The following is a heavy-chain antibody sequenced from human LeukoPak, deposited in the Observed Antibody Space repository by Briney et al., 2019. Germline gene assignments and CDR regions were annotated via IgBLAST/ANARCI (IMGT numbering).Heavy chain of an antibody. V-gene: IGHV4-4*02. Sequence: KPSETLSLTCAVSGGSISSSNWWSWVRQPPGKGLEWIGEIYHSGSTNYNPSLKSRVTISVDTSKNQFSLRLSSVTAADTALYYCARRAVGGGVYNYMDVWGKGTTVTVSS. CDR1: GGSISSSNW. CDR2: IYHSGST. CDR3: ARRAVGGGVYNYMDV. J-gene: IGHJ6*03. D-gene: IGHD3-3*01.